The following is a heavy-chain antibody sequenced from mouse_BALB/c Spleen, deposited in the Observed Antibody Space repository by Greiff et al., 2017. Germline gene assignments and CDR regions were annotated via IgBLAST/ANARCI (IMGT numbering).Heavy chain of an antibody. V-gene: IGHV1-80*01. CDR1: GYAFSSYW. J-gene: IGHJ4*01. CDR3: ARGDTAPMDY. Sequence: VQLQQSGAELVRPGSSVKISCKASGYAFSSYWMHWVKQRPGQGLEWIGQIYPGDGDTNYNGKFKGKATLTADKSSSTAYMQLSSLTSEDSAVYFCARGDTAPMDYWGQGTSVTVAS. CDR2: IYPGDGDT.